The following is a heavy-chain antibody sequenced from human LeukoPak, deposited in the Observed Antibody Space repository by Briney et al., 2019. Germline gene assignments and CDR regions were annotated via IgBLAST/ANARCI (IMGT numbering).Heavy chain of an antibody. CDR3: ARDDQGGYDN. CDR2: IYYSGST. CDR1: GGSISSYY. Sequence: SETLSLTCTVSGGSISSYYWSWIRQPPGKGLEWIGYIYYSGSTNYNPSLKSRVTISVDTSKNQFSLKLSSVTAAHTAVYYCARDDQGGYDNWGQGTLVTVSS. D-gene: IGHD5-12*01. J-gene: IGHJ4*02. V-gene: IGHV4-59*01.